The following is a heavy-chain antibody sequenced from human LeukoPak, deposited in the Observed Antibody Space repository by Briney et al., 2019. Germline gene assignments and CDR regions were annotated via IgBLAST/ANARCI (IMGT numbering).Heavy chain of an antibody. V-gene: IGHV4-59*08. J-gene: IGHJ5*02. D-gene: IGHD6-13*01. CDR1: GGXISGFY. CDR2: IFYSGST. Sequence: SETLSLTCTVSGGXISGFYCSWIRQPPGKELQWIGSIFYSGSTNYNPSLKSRVTISVDTSKNQFSLKLSSVTAADTAVYYCARRIAAGLNWFDPWGQGTLVTVSS. CDR3: ARRIAAGLNWFDP.